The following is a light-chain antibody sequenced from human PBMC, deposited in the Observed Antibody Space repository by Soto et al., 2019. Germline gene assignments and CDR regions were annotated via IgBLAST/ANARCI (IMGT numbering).Light chain of an antibody. Sequence: QPVLTQPASVSGSPGQSITISCTGTSSDVGSYNLVSWYQQHPGKAPKLMIYEGSKRPSGVSNRFSGSKSANTASLTISGLQAEDEADYYCCSYAGSMTFVFGGGTKLTVL. V-gene: IGLV2-23*03. CDR3: CSYAGSMTFV. CDR1: SSDVGSYNL. CDR2: EGS. J-gene: IGLJ2*01.